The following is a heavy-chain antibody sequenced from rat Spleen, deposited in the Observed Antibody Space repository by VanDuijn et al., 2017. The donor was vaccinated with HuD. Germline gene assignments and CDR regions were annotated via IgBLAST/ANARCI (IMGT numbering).Heavy chain of an antibody. Sequence: EVQLVESGGGLVQPGRSLKLSCAASGFTFSDYNMAWVRQAPKKGLEWVTTISYDGSSTYYRDSVKGRFTISRDNAKSTLYLQMDSLRSEDTATYYCARHHWYFDFWGPGTMVTVSS. CDR1: GFTFSDYN. CDR3: ARHHWYFDF. V-gene: IGHV5-7*01. CDR2: ISYDGSST. J-gene: IGHJ1*01.